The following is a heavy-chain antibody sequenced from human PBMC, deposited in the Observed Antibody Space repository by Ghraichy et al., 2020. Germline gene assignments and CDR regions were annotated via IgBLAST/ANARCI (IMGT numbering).Heavy chain of an antibody. CDR3: AKGMGSGNAPSIALYLQH. V-gene: IGHV3-7*01. Sequence: GGPLRLSCAASGFTFSNYWLSWVRQAPGKGLEWVANIKQDGSEKYYVDSVKGRFPISRDNAKNSRYLQMNSLRAEDTAVYYCAKGMGSGNAPSIALYLQHCGQRTLVTVSS. CDR1: GFTFSNYW. CDR2: IKQDGSEK. J-gene: IGHJ1*01. D-gene: IGHD3-10*01.